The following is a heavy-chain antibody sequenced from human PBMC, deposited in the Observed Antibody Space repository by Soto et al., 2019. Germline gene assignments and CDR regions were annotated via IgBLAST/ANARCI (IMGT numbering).Heavy chain of an antibody. Sequence: EVQLVESGGGLVQPGRSLRLSCAASGFTFDDYAMHWVRQAPGKGLEWVSGISWNSGSIGYADSVKGRFTISRDNAKNSLYLQMNSLRAEDTALYYCAKDIGSSSSWDYYYYGMDVWGQGTTVTVSS. CDR1: GFTFDDYA. CDR3: AKDIGSSSSWDYYYYGMDV. J-gene: IGHJ6*02. CDR2: ISWNSGSI. V-gene: IGHV3-9*01. D-gene: IGHD6-6*01.